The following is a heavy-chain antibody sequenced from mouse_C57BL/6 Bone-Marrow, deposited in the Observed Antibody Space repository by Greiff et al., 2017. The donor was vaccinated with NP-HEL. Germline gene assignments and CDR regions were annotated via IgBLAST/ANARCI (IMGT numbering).Heavy chain of an antibody. CDR3: ARDLFQNAMDY. V-gene: IGHV1-26*01. D-gene: IGHD2-3*01. CDR1: GYTFTDYY. J-gene: IGHJ4*01. Sequence: EVQLQQSGPELVKPGASVKISCKASGYTFTDYYMNWVKQSHGKSLEWIGDINPHNGGTSYNQKFKGKATLTVDKSSSTAYMELRSLTSEDSAVYYCARDLFQNAMDYWGQGTSVTVSS. CDR2: INPHNGGT.